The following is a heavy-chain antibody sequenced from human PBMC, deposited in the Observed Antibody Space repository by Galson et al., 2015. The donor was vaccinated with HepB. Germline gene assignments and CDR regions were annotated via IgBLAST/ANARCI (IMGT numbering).Heavy chain of an antibody. Sequence: SLRLSCAASGFTFSSYGMHWVRQAPGKGLEWVAVISYDGNYKYYADSVKGRFTISRDNSKNTLYLQMNSLRAEDTAMFYCAKDHEYGGNSSPFDYWGQGTLVTVSS. J-gene: IGHJ4*02. D-gene: IGHD4-23*01. CDR1: GFTFSSYG. CDR3: AKDHEYGGNSSPFDY. CDR2: ISYDGNYK. V-gene: IGHV3-30*18.